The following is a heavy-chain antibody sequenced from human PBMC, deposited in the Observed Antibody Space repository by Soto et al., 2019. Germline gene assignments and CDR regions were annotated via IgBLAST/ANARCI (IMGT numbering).Heavy chain of an antibody. CDR1: GFSLSTSGVG. CDR3: AHRGPYDYGWGSYRTRFDY. J-gene: IGHJ4*02. V-gene: IGHV2-5*02. Sequence: QITLKESGPTLVKPTQTLTLTCTFSGFSLSTSGVGVGWIRQPPGKALEWLALIYWDDDKRYSPSLKSRLTITKDTSKNQVVLTMTNMDPVDTATYYCAHRGPYDYGWGSYRTRFDYWGQGTLVAVSS. CDR2: IYWDDDK. D-gene: IGHD3-16*02.